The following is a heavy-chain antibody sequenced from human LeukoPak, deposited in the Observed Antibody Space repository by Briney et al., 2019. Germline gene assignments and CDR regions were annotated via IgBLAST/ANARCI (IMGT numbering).Heavy chain of an antibody. CDR2: IYPGDSDT. V-gene: IGHV5-51*01. J-gene: IGHJ4*02. CDR3: ARQRYSSDIDY. D-gene: IGHD6-19*01. CDR1: GHSFTSYW. Sequence: GGSLKISCKGSGHSFTSYWIGWVRQMPGKGLEWMGIIYPGDSDTRYSPSFQGQVTISADNSISTAYLQWNSLKASDTAMYYCARQRYSSDIDYWGQGTLVTVSS.